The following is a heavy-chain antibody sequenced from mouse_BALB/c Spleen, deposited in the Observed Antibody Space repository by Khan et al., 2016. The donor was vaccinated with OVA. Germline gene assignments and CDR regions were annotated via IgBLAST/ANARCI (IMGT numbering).Heavy chain of an antibody. CDR3: STSYYYGYYFDY. Sequence: EVQGVESGGGLVQPGGSRKLSCAASGFTFSSYGMHWVRQAPEKGLEWVAYISGDSTTIYYADTVKGRFTISRDNPKNTLFLQMTSLMSEDTAMYYCSTSYYYGYYFDYWGQGTTLTVSS. V-gene: IGHV5-17*02. D-gene: IGHD1-1*01. J-gene: IGHJ2*01. CDR1: GFTFSSYG. CDR2: ISGDSTTI.